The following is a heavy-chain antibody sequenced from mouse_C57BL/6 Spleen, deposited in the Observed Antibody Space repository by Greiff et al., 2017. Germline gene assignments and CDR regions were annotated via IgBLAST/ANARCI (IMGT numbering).Heavy chain of an antibody. V-gene: IGHV14-4*01. J-gene: IGHJ2*01. D-gene: IGHD2-2*01. Sequence: EVQLQQSGAELVRPGASVTLSCTASGFNIKDDYMHWVKQRPEQGLEWIGWIDPENGDTEYASKFQGKATITADTSSNTAYLQLSSLTSEDTAVYYCTTNYYGYDGSDYWGQGTTLTVSS. CDR2: IDPENGDT. CDR1: GFNIKDDY. CDR3: TTNYYGYDGSDY.